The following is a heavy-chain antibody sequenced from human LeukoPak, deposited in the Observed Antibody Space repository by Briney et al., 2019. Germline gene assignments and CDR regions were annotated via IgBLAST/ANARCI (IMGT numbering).Heavy chain of an antibody. CDR1: GGSISSYY. CDR3: ARGYSSGWYFDY. Sequence: SETLSLTCTVSGGSISSYYWTWIRQPPGKGLIWSGYIHYSGSTNYNPSLKSRVTISVDTSKNQFSPKLSSVTAADTAVYYCARGYSSGWYFDYWGQGTLVTVSS. D-gene: IGHD6-19*01. CDR2: IHYSGST. V-gene: IGHV4-59*01. J-gene: IGHJ4*02.